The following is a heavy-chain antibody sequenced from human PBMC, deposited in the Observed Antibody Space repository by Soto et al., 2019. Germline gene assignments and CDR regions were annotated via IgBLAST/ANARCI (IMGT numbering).Heavy chain of an antibody. CDR1: GYTFTSYG. V-gene: IGHV1-18*01. D-gene: IGHD3-3*01. CDR3: ARDHYDFWSGDDSSSFLY. CDR2: ISAYNGNT. Sequence: GASVKVSCKASGYTFTSYGISWVRQAPGQGLEWMGWISAYNGNTNYAQKLQGRVTMTTDTSTSTAYMELRSLRSDDTAVYYCARDHYDFWSGDDSSSFLYWGQGTLVTVSS. J-gene: IGHJ4*02.